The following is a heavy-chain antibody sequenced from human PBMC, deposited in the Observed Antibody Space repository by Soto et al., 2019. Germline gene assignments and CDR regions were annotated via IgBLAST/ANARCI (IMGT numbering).Heavy chain of an antibody. Sequence: QVQLVQSGAEVKKPGASVKVSCKASGYTFTSYGISWVRQAPGQGLEWMGWISAYNGNTNYGQKLQGRVTMTTDTSTSTAYMELRSLRSDDTAVYYCARGRICSGGSCYFVTEDGRDYLPFDYWGQGTLVTVSS. CDR3: ARGRICSGGSCYFVTEDGRDYLPFDY. CDR2: ISAYNGNT. D-gene: IGHD2-15*01. CDR1: GYTFTSYG. V-gene: IGHV1-18*01. J-gene: IGHJ4*02.